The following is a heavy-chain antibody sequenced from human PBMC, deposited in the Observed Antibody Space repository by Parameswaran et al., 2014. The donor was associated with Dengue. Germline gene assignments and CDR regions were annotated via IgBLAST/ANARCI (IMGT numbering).Heavy chain of an antibody. J-gene: IGHJ4*02. CDR2: ISSSGSTI. Sequence: VRQAPGKGLEWVSYISSSGSTIYYADSVKGRFTISRDNAKNSLYLQMNSLRAEDTAVYYCARNLHSGYDWEFDYWAREPWSPSPQ. CDR3: ARNLHSGYDWEFDY. D-gene: IGHD5-12*01. V-gene: IGHV3-48*03.